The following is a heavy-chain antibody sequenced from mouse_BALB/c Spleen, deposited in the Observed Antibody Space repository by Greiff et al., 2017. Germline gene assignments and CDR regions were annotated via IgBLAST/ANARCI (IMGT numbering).Heavy chain of an antibody. CDR2: IRLKSNNYAT. V-gene: IGHV6-6*02. J-gene: IGHJ2*01. D-gene: IGHD2-2*01. Sequence: EVQLVESGGGLVQPGGSMKLSCVASGFTFSNYWMNWVRQSPEKGLEWVAEIRLKSNNYATHYAESVKGRFTISRDDSKSSVYLQMNNLRAEDTGIYYCTRLYYGLGYFDYWGQGTTLTVSS. CDR3: TRLYYGLGYFDY. CDR1: GFTFSNYW.